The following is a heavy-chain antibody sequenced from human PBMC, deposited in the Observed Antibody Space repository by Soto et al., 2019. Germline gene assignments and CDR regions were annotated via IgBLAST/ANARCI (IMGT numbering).Heavy chain of an antibody. Sequence: QVQLQESGPGLVKPSETLSLTCTVSGGSITNYYCSWFRQPPGKGLEWIGYINYDGYSAYNLSLKTRVTLVMDASKTQFSLMLESVTATDTAVYYCARHGFGPLHGLVDVWGPGTTVIVSS. CDR2: INYDGYS. CDR3: ARHGFGPLHGLVDV. CDR1: GGSITNYY. J-gene: IGHJ6*02. V-gene: IGHV4-59*08. D-gene: IGHD3-10*01.